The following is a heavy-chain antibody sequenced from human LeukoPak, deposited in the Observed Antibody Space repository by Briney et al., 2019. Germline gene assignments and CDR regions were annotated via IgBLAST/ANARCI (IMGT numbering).Heavy chain of an antibody. J-gene: IGHJ2*01. V-gene: IGHV3-43*02. CDR2: ISGDGGRT. Sequence: PGGSLRLSCAASGFTFDDYAMHWVRQAPGKGLEWVSLISGDGGRTYYADSVKGRFTISRDNAKNTLYLQMNSLRAEDTAVYYCARMDYYDSSGYPHWYFDLWGRGTLVTVSS. D-gene: IGHD3-22*01. CDR3: ARMDYYDSSGYPHWYFDL. CDR1: GFTFDDYA.